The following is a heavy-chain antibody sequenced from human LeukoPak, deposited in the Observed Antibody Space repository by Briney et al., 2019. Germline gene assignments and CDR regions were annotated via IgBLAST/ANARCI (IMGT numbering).Heavy chain of an antibody. CDR3: ARGGGLDV. CDR1: GFAFNTYA. D-gene: IGHD3-16*01. J-gene: IGHJ6*02. CDR2: ISYDGSNK. Sequence: AGGSLRLSCITSGFAFNTYAMHWVRQAPGKGLEWVAVISYDGSNKYYADSVKGRFTISRDNAKNSLYLQMSNLRAEDTAVYFCARGGGLDVWGQGATVTVSS. V-gene: IGHV3-30-3*01.